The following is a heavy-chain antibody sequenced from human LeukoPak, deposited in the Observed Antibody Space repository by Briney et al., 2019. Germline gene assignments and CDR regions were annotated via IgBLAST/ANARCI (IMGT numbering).Heavy chain of an antibody. CDR2: IYYSGST. CDR1: GGSISSYY. V-gene: IGHV4-59*01. Sequence: PSETLSLTCTVSGGSISSYYWSWIRQPPGKGLEWIGYIYYSGSTNYNPSLKSRVTISVDTSKNQFSLKLSSVTAADTAVYYCARSELRYSDWTHLTYYYYYYMDVWGKGTTVTISS. CDR3: ARSELRYSDWTHLTYYYYYYMDV. J-gene: IGHJ6*03. D-gene: IGHD3-9*01.